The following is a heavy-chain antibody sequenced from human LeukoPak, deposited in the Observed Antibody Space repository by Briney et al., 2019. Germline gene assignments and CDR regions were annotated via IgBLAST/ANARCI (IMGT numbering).Heavy chain of an antibody. D-gene: IGHD6-19*01. CDR1: GFTFSSYG. J-gene: IGHJ4*02. V-gene: IGHV3-30*18. CDR2: ISYDGSNK. Sequence: GRSLRLSCAASGFTFSSYGKHWVRQAPGKGLEWVAVISYDGSNKYYADSVKGRFTISRDNSKNTLYLQMNSLRAEDTAVYYCAKDGGIAVAGTFDYWGQGTLVTVSS. CDR3: AKDGGIAVAGTFDY.